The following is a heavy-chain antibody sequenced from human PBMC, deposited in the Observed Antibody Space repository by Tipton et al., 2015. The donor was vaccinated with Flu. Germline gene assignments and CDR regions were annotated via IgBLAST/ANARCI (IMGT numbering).Heavy chain of an antibody. CDR2: IYTSGST. D-gene: IGHD6-13*01. J-gene: IGHJ6*02. CDR1: GGSISSYY. V-gene: IGHV4-4*07. Sequence: LRLSCTVSGGSISSYYWSWIRQPAGKGLEWIGRIYTSGSTNYNPSLKSRVTMSVDTSKNQFSLKLSSVTAADTAVYYCARDSQQLVHRYYYYGMDVWGQGTMVTVSS. CDR3: ARDSQQLVHRYYYYGMDV.